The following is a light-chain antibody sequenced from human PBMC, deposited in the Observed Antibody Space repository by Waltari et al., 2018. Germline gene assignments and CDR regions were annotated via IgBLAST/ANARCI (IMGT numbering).Light chain of an antibody. Sequence: QSVLTQPPSVSAAPGQQVTISCSGSSSNIGNNDISWYQHLPGTAPKLLIYDNDKRPSGIPDRFYGYKSGTSATLGITGLQTGDEADYYCGTWDSSLNVGVFGGGTELTVL. V-gene: IGLV1-51*01. CDR3: GTWDSSLNVGV. CDR2: DND. CDR1: SSNIGNND. J-gene: IGLJ3*02.